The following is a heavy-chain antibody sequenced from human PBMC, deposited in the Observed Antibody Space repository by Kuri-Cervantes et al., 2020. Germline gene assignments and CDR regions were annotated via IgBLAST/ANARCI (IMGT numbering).Heavy chain of an antibody. CDR2: IYYSGST. J-gene: IGHJ4*02. D-gene: IGHD3-22*01. CDR3: ARDGMAPHYYDSSGYPLWHFDY. CDR1: GYSISSGYY. Sequence: SETLSLTCAVSGYSISSGYYWSWIRQPPGKGLEWIGYIYYSGSTNYNPSLKSRVTISVDTSKNQFSLKLSSVTAADTAVYYCARDGMAPHYYDSSGYPLWHFDYWGQGTLVTVSS. V-gene: IGHV4-61*01.